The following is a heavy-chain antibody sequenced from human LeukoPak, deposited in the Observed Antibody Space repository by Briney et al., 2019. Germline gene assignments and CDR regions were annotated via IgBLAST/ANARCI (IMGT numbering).Heavy chain of an antibody. Sequence: PGGSLRLSCAVSGLTFSNAWMSWVRQAPGKGLEWVSYISSSGSTIYYADSVKGRFTISRDNAKNSLYLQMNSLRAEDTAVYYCAELGITMIGGVWGKGTTVTIS. J-gene: IGHJ6*03. CDR2: ISSSGSTI. CDR3: AELGITMIGGV. D-gene: IGHD3-10*02. CDR1: GLTFSNAW. V-gene: IGHV3-11*04.